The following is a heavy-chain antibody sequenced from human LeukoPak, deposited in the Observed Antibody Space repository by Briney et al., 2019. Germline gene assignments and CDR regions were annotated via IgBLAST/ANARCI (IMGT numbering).Heavy chain of an antibody. D-gene: IGHD6-13*01. J-gene: IGHJ4*02. CDR1: GFTVSSNY. Sequence: PGGSLRLSCAASGFTVSSNYMSWVRQAPGKGLEWVSVIYSGGSTYYADSVKGRFTISRDNSKNTLYLQMNSLRAEDTAVYYCARGARIAAAGDFDYWGQGTLVTVSS. CDR3: ARGARIAAAGDFDY. CDR2: IYSGGST. V-gene: IGHV3-66*01.